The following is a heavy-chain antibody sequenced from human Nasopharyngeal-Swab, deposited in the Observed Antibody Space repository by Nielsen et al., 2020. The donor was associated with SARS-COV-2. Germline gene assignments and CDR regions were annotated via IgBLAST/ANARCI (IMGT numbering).Heavy chain of an antibody. CDR2: IYYSGST. CDR1: GGSVSSGSYY. CDR3: ARDRVGGSYGEGMDY. J-gene: IGHJ4*02. V-gene: IGHV4-61*01. Sequence: SETLSLTCTVSGGSVSSGSYYWSWIRQPPGKGLEWIGYIYYSGSTNYNPSLKSRVTISVDTSKNQFSLKLSSATAADTAVYYCARDRVGGSYGEGMDYWGQGTLVTVSS. D-gene: IGHD1-26*01.